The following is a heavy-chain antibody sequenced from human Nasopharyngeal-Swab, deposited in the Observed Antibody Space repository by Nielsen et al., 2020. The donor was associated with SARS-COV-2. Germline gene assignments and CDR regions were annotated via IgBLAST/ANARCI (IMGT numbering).Heavy chain of an antibody. CDR2: IKSKTDGGTT. J-gene: IGHJ4*02. Sequence: GESLKISCAASGFTFSNAWMSWVSQDPGKGLEWVGRIKSKTDGGTTDYAAPVKGRFTISRDDSKNTLYLQMNSLKTEDTAVYYCTTPPPYYFDYWGQGTLVTVSS. CDR1: GFTFSNAW. CDR3: TTPPPYYFDY. V-gene: IGHV3-15*01.